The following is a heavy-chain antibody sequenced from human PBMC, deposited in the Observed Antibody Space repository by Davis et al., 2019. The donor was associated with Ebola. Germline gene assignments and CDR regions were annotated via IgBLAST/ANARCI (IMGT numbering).Heavy chain of an antibody. J-gene: IGHJ4*02. Sequence: ASVKVSCKAFGYIFIDYYIHWVRQAPGQGLEWMGWINPKTGGTESTQKFQGRVTMTRDTSISTAHMELSSLRSEDTAVYYCATEKAPWAYDYWGQGTLVTVTS. CDR2: INPKTGGT. D-gene: IGHD7-27*01. V-gene: IGHV1-2*02. CDR1: GYIFIDYY. CDR3: ATEKAPWAYDY.